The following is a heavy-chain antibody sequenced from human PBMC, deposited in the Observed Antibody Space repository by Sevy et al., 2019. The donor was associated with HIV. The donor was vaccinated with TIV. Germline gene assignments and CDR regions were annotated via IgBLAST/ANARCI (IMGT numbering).Heavy chain of an antibody. D-gene: IGHD6-6*01. CDR2: IWYDGSNK. J-gene: IGHJ4*02. Sequence: GGSLRLSCAASGFTFSSYGMHWVRQAPGKGLERVAVIWYDGSNKYYADSVKGRFTISRDNSKNTLYLQMNSLRAEDTAVYYCASPISLIAARPGFDYWSQGTLVTVSS. CDR3: ASPISLIAARPGFDY. V-gene: IGHV3-33*08. CDR1: GFTFSSYG.